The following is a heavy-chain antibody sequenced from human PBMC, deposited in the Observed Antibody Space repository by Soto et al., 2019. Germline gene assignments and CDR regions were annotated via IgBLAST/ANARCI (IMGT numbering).Heavy chain of an antibody. Sequence: ASETLSLTCTVSGGSISSYYWSWIRQPPGKGLEWIGYIYYSGSTNYNPSLKSRVTISVDTSKNQFSLKLSSVTAADTAVYYCARHGILTGSVYYYYMDVWGKGTTVTVSS. CDR1: GGSISSYY. CDR2: IYYSGST. J-gene: IGHJ6*03. CDR3: ARHGILTGSVYYYYMDV. D-gene: IGHD3-9*01. V-gene: IGHV4-59*08.